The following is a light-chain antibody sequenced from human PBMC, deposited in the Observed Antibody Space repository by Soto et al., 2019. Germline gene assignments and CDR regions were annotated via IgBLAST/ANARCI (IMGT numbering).Light chain of an antibody. CDR3: CSYTSSSTLV. CDR1: SSDVGRYNY. CDR2: DVN. J-gene: IGLJ2*01. V-gene: IGLV2-14*03. Sequence: QSALTQPASVSGSPGQSITISCTGTSSDVGRYNYVSWYQQHPGKAPKVMIYDVNNRPSGVSNRFSGSKSGNTASLTISGLQAEDEADYYCCSYTSSSTLVFGGGTKLTVL.